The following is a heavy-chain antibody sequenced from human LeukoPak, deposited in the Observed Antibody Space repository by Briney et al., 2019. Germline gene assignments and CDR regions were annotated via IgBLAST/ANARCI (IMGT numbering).Heavy chain of an antibody. V-gene: IGHV4-34*01. CDR2: INHSGST. CDR1: GGSFSGYY. Sequence: PSETLSLTCAVYGGSFSGYYWSWIRQSPGQGLEWIGEINHSGSTNYNPSLKSRVTISMDTSKSQFSLKVNSVTAADTAVYYCARLAHGINFMYWYFDLWGRGTPVTVSS. D-gene: IGHD3-10*01. CDR3: ARLAHGINFMYWYFDL. J-gene: IGHJ2*01.